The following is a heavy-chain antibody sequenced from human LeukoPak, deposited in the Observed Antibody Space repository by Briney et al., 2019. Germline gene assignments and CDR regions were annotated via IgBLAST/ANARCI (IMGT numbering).Heavy chain of an antibody. CDR1: GYTFTTYD. D-gene: IGHD1-14*01. CDR3: ARNRETDAFDV. V-gene: IGHV1-8*01. J-gene: IGHJ3*01. Sequence: ASVKVSCKPSGYTFTTYDINWVRQATGQGLEWIGWINTNSGNRDRAQKFQARVTMTSNTSIGTVYMELSSLRSEDKAVYFCARNRETDAFDVWGQGTMVTVSS. CDR2: INTNSGNR.